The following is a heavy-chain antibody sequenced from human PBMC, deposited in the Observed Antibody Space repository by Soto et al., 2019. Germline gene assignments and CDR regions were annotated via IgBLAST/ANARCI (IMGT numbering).Heavy chain of an antibody. V-gene: IGHV3-48*03. CDR3: ARDRGYSSRSYGGAFDF. Sequence: GRCLRLSCAASRFTFSRYEMNWVRQAPGKGLEWVASISGSGTSIYYADSVKGRFSISRDNDKNSVYLAMNSLRVDDTAGYYCARDRGYSSRSYGGAFDFWGQGTLVTVSS. CDR2: ISGSGTSI. J-gene: IGHJ4*02. CDR1: RFTFSRYE. D-gene: IGHD6-19*01.